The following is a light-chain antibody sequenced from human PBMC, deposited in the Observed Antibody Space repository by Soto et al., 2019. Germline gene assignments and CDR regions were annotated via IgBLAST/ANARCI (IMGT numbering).Light chain of an antibody. Sequence: QSALTQPASVSGSPGQSIAISCTGTSSDVGAYNYVSWYQQHPGKAPKLMIYDVSHRPSGASDRFSGSKSGNMASLTISGLQPEDEADYYCTSYTSSSTYVFGTGTKVTVL. V-gene: IGLV2-14*01. CDR3: TSYTSSSTYV. CDR1: SSDVGAYNY. J-gene: IGLJ1*01. CDR2: DVS.